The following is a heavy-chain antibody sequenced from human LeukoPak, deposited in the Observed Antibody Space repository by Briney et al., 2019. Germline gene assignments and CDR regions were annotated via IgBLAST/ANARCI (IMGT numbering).Heavy chain of an antibody. D-gene: IGHD5-24*01. CDR2: ISYSGGT. V-gene: IGHV4-30-4*01. Sequence: PSETLSLTCTVSGGSISGRDYNWAWIRQPPGKGLEWIGYISYSGGTYYNPSLKSRLTISLDTSKNQVSLSVTSVTAADTAVYYCARDPKRGDGYNYDYWGQGTLVTVSS. CDR3: ARDPKRGDGYNYDY. J-gene: IGHJ4*02. CDR1: GGSISGRDYN.